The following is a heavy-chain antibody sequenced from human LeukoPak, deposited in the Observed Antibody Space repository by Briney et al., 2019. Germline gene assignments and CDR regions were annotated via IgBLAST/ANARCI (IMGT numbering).Heavy chain of an antibody. CDR2: ISGSGGST. CDR3: ARATVTRRAYFDY. J-gene: IGHJ4*02. V-gene: IGHV3-23*01. D-gene: IGHD4-17*01. CDR1: GFTFSSYA. Sequence: PGGSLRLSCAASGFTFSSYAMNWVRQAPGKGLEWVSAISGSGGSTYYADSVKGRFTISRDNSKNTLYLQMNSLRAEDTAVYYCARATVTRRAYFDYWGQGTLVTVSS.